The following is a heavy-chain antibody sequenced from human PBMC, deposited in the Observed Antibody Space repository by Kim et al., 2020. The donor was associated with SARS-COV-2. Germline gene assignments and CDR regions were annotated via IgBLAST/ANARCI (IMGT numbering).Heavy chain of an antibody. CDR3: AKDQGGRAGAVAQNY. Sequence: DAVKGRFTISRDNSKNTLYLQMNSLRAEDTAVYYCAKDQGGRAGAVAQNYWGQGTLVTVSS. V-gene: IGHV3-23*01. J-gene: IGHJ4*02. D-gene: IGHD6-19*01.